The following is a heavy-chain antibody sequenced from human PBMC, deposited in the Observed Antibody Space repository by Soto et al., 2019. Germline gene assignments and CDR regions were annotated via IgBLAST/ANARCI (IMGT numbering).Heavy chain of an antibody. CDR3: ARHPGAVGGFDC. V-gene: IGHV4-39*01. J-gene: IGHJ4*02. CDR1: GGSISSSSHY. Sequence: QLQVQESGPGLVKPSETLSLTCTVSGGSISSSSHYWGWIRQPPGKGLEWIGSIYYSGSTHYNSSLRSRVTIPIDTSKNQFSLRLSSVTAADTALYYCARHPGAVGGFDCWGQGTVVTVSS. CDR2: IYYSGST. D-gene: IGHD6-19*01.